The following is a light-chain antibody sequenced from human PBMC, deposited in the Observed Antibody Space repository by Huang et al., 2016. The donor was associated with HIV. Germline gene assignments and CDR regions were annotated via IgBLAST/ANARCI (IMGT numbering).Light chain of an antibody. Sequence: EIVLTQSPATLSLSPGERATLSCRASQIVSSYLAWYQQKPGQAPRLIIYDASNRATGIPARFRGSGSGTDCTLTISRLEPEDFAVYYCQQRSTWPPAVTFGGGTKVEIK. V-gene: IGKV3-11*01. CDR2: DAS. J-gene: IGKJ4*01. CDR1: QIVSSY. CDR3: QQRSTWPPAVT.